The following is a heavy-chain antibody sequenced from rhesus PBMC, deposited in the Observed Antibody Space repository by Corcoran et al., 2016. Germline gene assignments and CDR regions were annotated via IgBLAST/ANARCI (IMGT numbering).Heavy chain of an antibody. Sequence: QVQLQESGPGLVKPSATLALTCAVSGASISSYWWSWIRPPPGKGLEWFGEINGNSGSTYYNPSLKSRVTISKDASKNQFSLKLSSVTAADTAVYYCARDLASSGSDYWGQGVLVTVSS. CDR1: GASISSYW. CDR2: INGNSGST. V-gene: IGHV4-80*01. D-gene: IGHD6-31*01. J-gene: IGHJ4*01. CDR3: ARDLASSGSDY.